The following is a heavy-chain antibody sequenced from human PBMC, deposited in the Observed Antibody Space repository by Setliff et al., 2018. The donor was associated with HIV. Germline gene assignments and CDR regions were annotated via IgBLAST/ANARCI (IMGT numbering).Heavy chain of an antibody. J-gene: IGHJ4*02. V-gene: IGHV1-8*01. CDR2: MDPSSAAT. CDR1: GYTFTSKH. CDR3: ASLRDYYDSSGTDY. Sequence: GASVKVSCKASGYTFTSKHINWVRQATGQGLEWLGWMDPSSAATGYAQKFQGRVTLTRDTSINTAYMELSSLRSEDTAVYYCASLRDYYDSSGTDYWGQGTLVTVSS. D-gene: IGHD3-22*01.